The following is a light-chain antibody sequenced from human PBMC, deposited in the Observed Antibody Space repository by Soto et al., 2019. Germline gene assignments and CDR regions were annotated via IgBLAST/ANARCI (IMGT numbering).Light chain of an antibody. CDR3: QHSYSTPWT. CDR1: QTISSY. CDR2: DVS. V-gene: IGKV1-39*01. J-gene: IGKJ1*01. Sequence: DIQMTQSPSYLSASVGYRVTIACRASQTISSYLNWYQQKPGKAPKLLIHDVSSLQSGVPSRLSGSGSGTEFTLTISSLQPEDLATYYCQHSYSTPWTFGQGTKVDI.